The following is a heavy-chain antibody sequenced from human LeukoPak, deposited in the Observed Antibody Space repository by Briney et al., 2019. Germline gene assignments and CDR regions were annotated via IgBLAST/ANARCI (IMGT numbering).Heavy chain of an antibody. J-gene: IGHJ4*02. D-gene: IGHD6-13*01. CDR2: ISGSGGSA. V-gene: IGHV3-23*01. Sequence: GGSLRLSCAASGFTFSSYAMSWVRLAPGKGLECVSAISGSGGSAYYADSVKGRFTISRDNSKNTLYLQMNSLRAEDTAVYYCAKSLWQQLIQRTTLDNWGQGTLVTVSS. CDR1: GFTFSSYA. CDR3: AKSLWQQLIQRTTLDN.